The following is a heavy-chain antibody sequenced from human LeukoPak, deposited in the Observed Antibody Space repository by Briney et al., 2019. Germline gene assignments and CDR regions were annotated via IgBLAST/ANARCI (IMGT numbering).Heavy chain of an antibody. J-gene: IGHJ4*02. Sequence: SVKVSCKASGGTFSSYAISWVRQAPGQGLQWMGRIIPILGIANYAQKFQGRVTITADKSTSTAYVELSSLRSEDAAVYYCARANSYGNIDYWGKGTLVTVSS. CDR3: ARANSYGNIDY. D-gene: IGHD5-18*01. CDR2: IIPILGIA. V-gene: IGHV1-69*04. CDR1: GGTFSSYA.